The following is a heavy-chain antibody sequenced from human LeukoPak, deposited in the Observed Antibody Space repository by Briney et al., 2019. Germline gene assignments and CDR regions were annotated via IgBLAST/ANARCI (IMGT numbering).Heavy chain of an antibody. Sequence: PGGTLRLSCAASGFTFSSYGMSWVRQAPGKGLEWVSAISGSGGSTYYADSVKGRFTTSRDNAKNSLYLQMNSLRVEDAAMYYCARVFYDSSGYPDYWGQGTLVTVSS. J-gene: IGHJ4*02. CDR3: ARVFYDSSGYPDY. CDR1: GFTFSSYG. CDR2: ISGSGGST. V-gene: IGHV3-23*01. D-gene: IGHD3-22*01.